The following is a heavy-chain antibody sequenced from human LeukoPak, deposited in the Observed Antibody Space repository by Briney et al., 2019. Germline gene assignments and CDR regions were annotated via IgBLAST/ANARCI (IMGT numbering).Heavy chain of an antibody. CDR3: ARVNGYNLDY. Sequence: SETLSLTCTVSGGSISSYYWSWIRQPPGKGLEWIGYIYYSGSTNYNPSLKSRVTISVDTSKNQLSLKLSSVTAADMAVYYCARVNGYNLDYWGQGTLVTVSS. CDR1: GGSISSYY. V-gene: IGHV4-59*01. D-gene: IGHD5-24*01. CDR2: IYYSGST. J-gene: IGHJ4*02.